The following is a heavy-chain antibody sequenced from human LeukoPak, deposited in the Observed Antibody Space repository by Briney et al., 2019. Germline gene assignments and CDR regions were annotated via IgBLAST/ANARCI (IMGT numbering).Heavy chain of an antibody. J-gene: IGHJ4*02. D-gene: IGHD1-26*01. V-gene: IGHV3-7*01. CDR3: VRDTGGSGSYPDY. CDR1: GFTFSSYW. CDR2: IKQDGSER. Sequence: TGGSLRLSCAASGFTFSSYWMHWVRQAPGKGLEWVANIKQDGSERYYVDSVRGRFTISRDNAKNSVYLQVNSLRVEDTAMYYCVRDTGGSGSYPDYWGQGVLVTVSS.